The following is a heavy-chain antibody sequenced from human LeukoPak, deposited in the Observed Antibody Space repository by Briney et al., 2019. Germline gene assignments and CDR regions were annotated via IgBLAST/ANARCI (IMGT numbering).Heavy chain of an antibody. CDR2: IYSGGST. CDR3: ARGQLVGAEYYFDY. V-gene: IGHV3-66*02. D-gene: IGHD1-26*01. Sequence: GGSLRLSCAASGFTVSSNYMSWVRQAPGKGLEWVSVIYSGGSTYYADSAKGRFTISRDNSKNTLYLQMNSLRAEDTAVYYCARGQLVGAEYYFDYWGQGTLVTVSS. J-gene: IGHJ4*02. CDR1: GFTVSSNY.